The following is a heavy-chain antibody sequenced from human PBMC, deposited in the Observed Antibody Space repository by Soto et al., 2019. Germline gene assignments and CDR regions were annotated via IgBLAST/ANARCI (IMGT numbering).Heavy chain of an antibody. D-gene: IGHD6-13*01. CDR2: SFSGSP. CDR3: ATTRGLAVGGSFNY. J-gene: IGHJ4*02. CDR1: GSSITSRSSY. Sequence: PSETLSFTCSVSGSSITSRSSYWAWIRQPPGKGLQWLGTSFSGSPFSNPSLRSRVTISKDTSRNQFSLKLTSVAATDTAMYYCATTRGLAVGGSFNYWGQGALVTVSS. V-gene: IGHV4-39*01.